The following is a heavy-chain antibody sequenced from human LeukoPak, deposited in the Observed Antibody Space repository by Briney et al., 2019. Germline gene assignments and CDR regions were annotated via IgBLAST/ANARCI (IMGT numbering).Heavy chain of an antibody. CDR2: IDQYGRAK. V-gene: IGHV3-7*04. CDR3: ARADSYGSILDY. CDR1: GFTFSNYW. D-gene: IGHD5-18*01. Sequence: GGSLRLSCAASGFTFSNYWMSWVRQAPGKGLEWVPSIDQYGRAKYYVDSVRGRFTFSRDNTKNSLHLQMNSLRAEDTAVYYCARADSYGSILDYWGQGTRVIDSS. J-gene: IGHJ4*02.